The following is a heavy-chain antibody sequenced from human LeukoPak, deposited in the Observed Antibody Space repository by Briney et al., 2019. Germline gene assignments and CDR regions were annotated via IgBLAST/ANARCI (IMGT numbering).Heavy chain of an antibody. V-gene: IGHV4-39*07. CDR1: GGSISSGGYY. Sequence: PSETLSLTCTVSGGSISSGGYYWSWIRQPPGKGLEWIGEINHSGSTNYNPSLKSRVTISVDTSKDQFSLKLSSVTAADTAVYYCAREPLLYYYYYGMDVRGQGTTVTVSS. CDR2: INHSGST. CDR3: AREPLLYYYYYGMDV. J-gene: IGHJ6*02.